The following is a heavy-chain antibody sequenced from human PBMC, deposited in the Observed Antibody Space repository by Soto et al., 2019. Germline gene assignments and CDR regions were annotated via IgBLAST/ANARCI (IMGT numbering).Heavy chain of an antibody. CDR2: ISGSGGST. Sequence: GGSLRLSCAASGFTFSSYAMSWVRQAPGKGLEWVSAISGSGGSTYYADSVKGRFTISRDNSKNTLYLQMNSLRAEDTAVYYCAKDPHPAVQLWLLCDYWGQGTLVTVSS. J-gene: IGHJ4*02. CDR3: AKDPHPAVQLWLLCDY. D-gene: IGHD5-18*01. CDR1: GFTFSSYA. V-gene: IGHV3-23*01.